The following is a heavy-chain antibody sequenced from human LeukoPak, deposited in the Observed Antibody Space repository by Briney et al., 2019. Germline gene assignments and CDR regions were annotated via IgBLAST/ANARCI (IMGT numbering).Heavy chain of an antibody. CDR3: ARLSSLGTNYYYYMDV. CDR1: GGSFSGYH. D-gene: IGHD1-14*01. J-gene: IGHJ6*03. Sequence: PSETLSLTCAISGGSFSGYHWNWIRQTPGKGLEWIEEINHSGSTNYNPSLKSRVTISVDTSQKQFSLSLRSVTAADTAVYYCARLSSLGTNYYYYMDVWGKGTTVTISS. V-gene: IGHV4-34*01. CDR2: INHSGST.